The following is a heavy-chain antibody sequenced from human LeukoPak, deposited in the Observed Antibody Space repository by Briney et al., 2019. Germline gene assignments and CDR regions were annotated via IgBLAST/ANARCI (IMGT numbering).Heavy chain of an antibody. CDR2: IYYSGST. V-gene: IGHV4-59*12. CDR1: GGSISSYY. D-gene: IGHD3-10*01. Sequence: SETLSLTCTVSGGSISSYYWSWIRQPPGEGLEWIGYIYYSGSTNYNPSLKSRVTISVDTSKNQFSLKLSSVTAADTAVYYCARGTVPHYYGSGSYYNSWGQGTLVTVSS. CDR3: ARGTVPHYYGSGSYYNS. J-gene: IGHJ5*02.